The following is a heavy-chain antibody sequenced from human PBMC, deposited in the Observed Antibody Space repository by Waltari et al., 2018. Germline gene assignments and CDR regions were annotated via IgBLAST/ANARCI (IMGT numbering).Heavy chain of an antibody. Sequence: QVQLQESGPGLVKPSQTLSLTCNVSGASISSGYYYWSWIRQPAGKGMEWIGYIYTSGSTYYNPSLKSRVTISVDTSKNQFSLKLSSVTAADTAVYYCAREDSSSPLNNWGQGTLVTVSS. CDR2: IYTSGST. CDR3: AREDSSSPLNN. CDR1: GASISSGYYY. D-gene: IGHD6-6*01. V-gene: IGHV4-61*09. J-gene: IGHJ4*02.